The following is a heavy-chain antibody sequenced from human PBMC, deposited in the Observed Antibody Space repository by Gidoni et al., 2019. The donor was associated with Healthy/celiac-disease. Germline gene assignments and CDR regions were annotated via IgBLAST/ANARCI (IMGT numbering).Heavy chain of an antibody. CDR1: GDSVSSNSAA. D-gene: IGHD3-10*01. V-gene: IGHV6-1*01. CDR2: TYYRSKWYN. CDR3: ARGTKVVRGVYYYYYYMDV. J-gene: IGHJ6*03. Sequence: QVQLQQSGPGLVKPSQTLSLTCAISGDSVSSNSAAWNWIRQSPSRGLEWLGRTYYRSKWYNDYAVSVKSRITINPDTSKNQFSLQLNSVTPEDTAVYYCARGTKVVRGVYYYYYYMDVWGKGTTVTVSS.